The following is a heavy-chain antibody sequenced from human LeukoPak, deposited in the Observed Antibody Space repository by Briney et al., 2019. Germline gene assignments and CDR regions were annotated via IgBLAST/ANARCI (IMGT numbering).Heavy chain of an antibody. J-gene: IGHJ4*02. D-gene: IGHD1-26*01. Sequence: PEGSLRLSCAASGFTFSSYGMHWVRQAPGKGLEWVAVISYDGSNKYYADSVKGRFTISRDNSKNTLYLQMGSLRAEDMAVYYCARALGPLRSPFDYWGQGTLVTVSS. CDR3: ARALGPLRSPFDY. V-gene: IGHV3-30*03. CDR2: ISYDGSNK. CDR1: GFTFSSYG.